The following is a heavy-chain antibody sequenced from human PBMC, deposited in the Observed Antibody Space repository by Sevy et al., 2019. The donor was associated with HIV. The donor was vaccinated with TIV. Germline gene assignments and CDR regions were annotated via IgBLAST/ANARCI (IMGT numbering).Heavy chain of an antibody. CDR3: GCHSGSYRDWFDP. CDR2: IIPIFGTA. CDR1: GGTFSSYA. D-gene: IGHD1-26*01. J-gene: IGHJ5*02. Sequence: ASVKVSCKASGGTFSSYATSWVRQAPGQGLEWMGGIIPIFGTANYAQKFQGRVTITADESTSTAYMELSSLRSEDTAAYYGGCHSGSYRDWFDPWGQGTLVTVSS. V-gene: IGHV1-69*13.